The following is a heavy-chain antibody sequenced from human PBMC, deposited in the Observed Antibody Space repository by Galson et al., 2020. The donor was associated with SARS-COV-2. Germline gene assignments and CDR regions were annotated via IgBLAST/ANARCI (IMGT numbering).Heavy chain of an antibody. J-gene: IGHJ2*01. CDR3: AKAVGTAAFYYWYFDL. D-gene: IGHD6-13*01. CDR2: MSSSGSQF. V-gene: IGHV3-21*01. CDR1: GVAFNKYT. Sequence: GGSLRLSCTASGVAFNKYTMNWVRQAPGKGPEWLASMSSSGSQFFYAASVRGRFTISRDDATNSLFLQMNSLSAEDTAVYYCAKAVGTAAFYYWYFDLWGRGALVTVSS.